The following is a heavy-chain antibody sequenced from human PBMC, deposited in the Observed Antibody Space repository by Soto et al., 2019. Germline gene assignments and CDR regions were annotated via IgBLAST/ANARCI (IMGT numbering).Heavy chain of an antibody. CDR2: ISAYNGNT. Sequence: ASVKVSCKASGYTFTSYGISWVRQAPGQGLEWMGWISAYNGNTNYAQKLQGRVTMTTDTSTSTAYMELRSLRSDDTAVYYCARGSDIVVVPVHFDPWGQGTLVTVSS. CDR1: GYTFTSYG. D-gene: IGHD2-2*01. J-gene: IGHJ5*02. CDR3: ARGSDIVVVPVHFDP. V-gene: IGHV1-18*01.